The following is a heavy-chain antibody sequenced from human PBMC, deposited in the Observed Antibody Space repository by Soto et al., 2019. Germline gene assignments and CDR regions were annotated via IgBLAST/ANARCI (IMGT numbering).Heavy chain of an antibody. J-gene: IGHJ5*02. CDR3: ARHSLALRKNNWFDP. CDR1: GDSIISSDFY. V-gene: IGHV4-39*01. Sequence: NPSGTLSLTCTVSGDSIISSDFYWGWVRQPPGKGLEWIGSIFYLGSSYYNPSLKSRVTMSVDTSKNQFSLRLRSVTAADTALYFCARHSLALRKNNWFDPWGQGIMVTVSS. CDR2: IFYLGSS. D-gene: IGHD3-3*02.